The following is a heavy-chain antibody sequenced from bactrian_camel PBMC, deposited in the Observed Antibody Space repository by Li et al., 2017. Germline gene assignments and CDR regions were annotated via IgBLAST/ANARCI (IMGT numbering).Heavy chain of an antibody. CDR2: VPWSGGRI. D-gene: IGHD6*01. CDR1: GFPFSSYP. Sequence: DVQLVESGGGSVQSGGSLRLSCAASGFPFSSYPMKWVRQAPGKEREGVSCVPWSGGRIYYADSVKGRFTISRDNAKNTLYLQMNSLKPEDTAMYYCAAGKWTSCSVFWGQGTQVTVS. J-gene: IGHJ4*01. CDR3: AAGKWTSCSVF. V-gene: IGHV3S31*01.